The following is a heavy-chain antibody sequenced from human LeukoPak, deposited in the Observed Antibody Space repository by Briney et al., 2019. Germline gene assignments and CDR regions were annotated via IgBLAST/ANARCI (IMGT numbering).Heavy chain of an antibody. CDR2: ISAYNGNT. D-gene: IGHD6-19*01. J-gene: IGHJ5*02. CDR1: GYTFTSYG. V-gene: IGHV1-18*01. CDR3: ARGRRGSGWYGGSYWFDP. Sequence: ASVKVSCKASGYTFTSYGISWVRQAPGQGLEWMGWISAYNGNTNYAQKLQGRVTMTTGTSTSTAYMELRSLRSDDTAVYYCARGRRGSGWYGGSYWFDPWGQGTLVTVSS.